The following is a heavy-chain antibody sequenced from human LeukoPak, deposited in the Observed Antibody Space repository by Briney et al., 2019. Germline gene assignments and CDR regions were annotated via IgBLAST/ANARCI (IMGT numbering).Heavy chain of an antibody. J-gene: IGHJ1*01. D-gene: IGHD6-6*01. V-gene: IGHV3-21*01. CDR3: ARSSIAVPRHKEYFQY. CDR1: GFTFSIYT. Sequence: KTGGSLRLSCAASGFTFSIYTMNWVRQAPGKGLEWVSSISSSSRYIYYADSVKGRFTISRDNAKKLLYLQMNSLRAEDTAVYYCARSSIAVPRHKEYFQYWGQGTLVTVSS. CDR2: ISSSSRYI.